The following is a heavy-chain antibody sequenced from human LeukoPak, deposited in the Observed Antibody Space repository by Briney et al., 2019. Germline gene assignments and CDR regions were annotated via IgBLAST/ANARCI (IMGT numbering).Heavy chain of an antibody. CDR2: IIPILGIA. V-gene: IGHV1-69*04. CDR3: ARVGSYGYFYY. D-gene: IGHD5-18*01. CDR1: GGTFSSYA. J-gene: IGHJ4*02. Sequence: SVKVSCKASGGTFSSYAISWVRQAPGQGLEWMGRIIPILGIANYAQKFQGRVTITADKSTSTAYMELSSLRSEDTAVYYCARVGSYGYFYYWGQGTLVTVSS.